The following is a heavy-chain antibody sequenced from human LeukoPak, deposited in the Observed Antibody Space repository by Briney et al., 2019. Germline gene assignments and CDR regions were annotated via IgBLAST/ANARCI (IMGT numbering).Heavy chain of an antibody. CDR3: ASGSDYGATLPFFH. J-gene: IGHJ4*02. Sequence: PSETLSLTCNVSGVSISSYYWNWIRQPAGKGLEWIGRIFTSGSTNYNPSLKSRVSISVDKSKNQLSLKLRSVTAADTAVYFCASGSDYGATLPFFHWGQGSLVTVSS. CDR2: IFTSGST. D-gene: IGHD4/OR15-4a*01. CDR1: GVSISSYY. V-gene: IGHV4-4*07.